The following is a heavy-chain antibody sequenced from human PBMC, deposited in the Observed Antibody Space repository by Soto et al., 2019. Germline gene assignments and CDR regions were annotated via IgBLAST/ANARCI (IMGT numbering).Heavy chain of an antibody. J-gene: IGHJ4*02. CDR2: SSGSGDSR. V-gene: IGHV3-23*01. CDR3: AKNSILTGYSPFDY. Sequence: EVQLLESGGGLVQPGGSLRLSCAASGFTFSNYAMSWVRQAPGKGLEWVSASSGSGDSRHYADSVKGRFTISRDNSKNTLYLQMNRLRAEDTAVYYCAKNSILTGYSPFDYWGQGTLVTVSS. CDR1: GFTFSNYA. D-gene: IGHD3-9*01.